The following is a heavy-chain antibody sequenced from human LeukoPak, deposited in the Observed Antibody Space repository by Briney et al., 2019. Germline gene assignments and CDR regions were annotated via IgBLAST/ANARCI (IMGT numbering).Heavy chain of an antibody. Sequence: SETLSLTCTVSSGSISSYYWNWIRQPPGKGLEWIGYIHYSGSTNYNPSLKSRVTISVETSKNQFSLKLASVTAADTAVYYCARGLGPSAMFDPWGQGTLVTVSS. D-gene: IGHD6-6*01. CDR2: IHYSGST. CDR3: ARGLGPSAMFDP. J-gene: IGHJ5*02. V-gene: IGHV4-59*01. CDR1: SGSISSYY.